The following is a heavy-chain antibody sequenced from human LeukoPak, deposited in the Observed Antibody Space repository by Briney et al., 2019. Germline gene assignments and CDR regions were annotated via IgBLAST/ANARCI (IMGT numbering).Heavy chain of an antibody. J-gene: IGHJ5*02. D-gene: IGHD3-22*01. CDR3: ARAPAYYYDSSGYLNWFDP. CDR2: IIPIFGTA. Sequence: GSSVKVSCKASGGTFSSYAISWVRQAPGQGLEWMGGIIPIFGTANYAQKFQGRVTITTDESTSTAYMELSSLRSEDTAVYYCARAPAYYYDSSGYLNWFDPWGQGTLVTGSS. CDR1: GGTFSSYA. V-gene: IGHV1-69*05.